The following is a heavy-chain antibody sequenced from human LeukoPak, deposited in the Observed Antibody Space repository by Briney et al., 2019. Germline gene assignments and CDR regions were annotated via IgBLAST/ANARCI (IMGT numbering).Heavy chain of an antibody. CDR1: GFTFGRYS. CDR3: ARDVDYDFDI. CDR2: VGGVSSTI. J-gene: IGHJ3*02. V-gene: IGHV3-48*02. D-gene: IGHD2-15*01. Sequence: GGSLRLSCAASGFTFGRYSMNWVRQAPGKGLQWVSYVGGVSSTISYADSVKGRFTISRDNAKNSLYLQMNSLGDEDTALYYCARDVDYDFDIWGQGTMVTVSS.